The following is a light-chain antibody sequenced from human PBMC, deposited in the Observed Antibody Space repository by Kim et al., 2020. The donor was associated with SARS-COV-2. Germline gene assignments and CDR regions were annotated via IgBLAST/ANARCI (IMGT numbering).Light chain of an antibody. CDR1: QSLLHSNGYNY. CDR3: MQVLQTPT. V-gene: IGKV2-28*01. Sequence: DIVMTQSPLSLPVTPGEPAYISCRSSQSLLHSNGYNYLDWYLQKPGQSPQLLIYLGSNRASGVPDRFSGSGSGTDFTLKISRVEAEDVGVYYCMQVLQTPTFGQGTKVDIK. J-gene: IGKJ1*01. CDR2: LGS.